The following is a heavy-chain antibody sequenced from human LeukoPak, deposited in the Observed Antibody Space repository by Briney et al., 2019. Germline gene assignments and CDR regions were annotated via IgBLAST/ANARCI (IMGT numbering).Heavy chain of an antibody. CDR3: ARNPGGIGDY. D-gene: IGHD4-23*01. J-gene: IGHJ4*02. CDR1: GFSFSTYG. CDR2: ISGSSSST. Sequence: PGGSLRLSCATSGFSFSTYGMEWVRQAPGKGLEWVSFISGSSSSTFYADSVKGRFTVSRDNAKNSLYLQMNSLRDEDTAVYYCARNPGGIGDYWGQGTLVTVSS. V-gene: IGHV3-48*02.